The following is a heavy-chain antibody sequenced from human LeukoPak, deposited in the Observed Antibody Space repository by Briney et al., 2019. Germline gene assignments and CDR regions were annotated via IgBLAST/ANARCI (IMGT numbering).Heavy chain of an antibody. V-gene: IGHV1-2*02. Sequence: GASVKVSCKASGYTFTSYGISWVRQAPGQGLEWMGWINPNSGGTNYAQKFQGRVTMTRDTSISTAYMELSRLRSDDTAVYYCARGNYDYVWGSYKLKFDYWGQGTLVTVSS. CDR2: INPNSGGT. D-gene: IGHD3-16*01. CDR1: GYTFTSYG. J-gene: IGHJ4*02. CDR3: ARGNYDYVWGSYKLKFDY.